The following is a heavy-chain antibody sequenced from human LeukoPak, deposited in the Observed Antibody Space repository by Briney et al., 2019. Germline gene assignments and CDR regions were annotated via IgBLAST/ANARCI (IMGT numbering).Heavy chain of an antibody. V-gene: IGHV1-69*05. CDR2: IIPIFGTA. CDR1: GGTFSSYA. Sequence: SVKVSCKASGGTFSSYAISWVRQAPGQGLEWMGRIIPIFGTANYAQKFQGRVTITTDESTSTAYMELSSLRSEDTAVYYCARDLTGSGWEGAFDPWGQGTLVTVSS. CDR3: ARDLTGSGWEGAFDP. J-gene: IGHJ5*02. D-gene: IGHD6-19*01.